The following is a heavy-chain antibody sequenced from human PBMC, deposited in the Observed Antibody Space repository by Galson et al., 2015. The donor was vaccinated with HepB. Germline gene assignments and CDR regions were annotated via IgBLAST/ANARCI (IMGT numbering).Heavy chain of an antibody. J-gene: IGHJ4*02. Sequence: SVKVSCKASGGTFSSYTISWVRQAPGQGLEWMGRIIPILGIANYAQKFQGRVTITADKSTSTAYMELSSLRSEDTAVYYCARGDRGRRDGYNLWGSFDYWGQGTLVTVSS. CDR1: GGTFSSYT. V-gene: IGHV1-69*02. CDR3: ARGDRGRRDGYNLWGSFDY. D-gene: IGHD5-24*01. CDR2: IIPILGIA.